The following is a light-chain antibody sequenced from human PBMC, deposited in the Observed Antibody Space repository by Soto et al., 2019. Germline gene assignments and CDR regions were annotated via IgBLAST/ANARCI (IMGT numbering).Light chain of an antibody. Sequence: EIVLTQSPATLSLSPGERATLSCRASQSVSSYLAWYQQKPGQAPRLLIYDASNRATGIPARFSGSGSGTDFTLTISSLEPEEFAVYYCQQRSNWPPPFGGGTKVEIQ. CDR3: QQRSNWPPP. CDR2: DAS. J-gene: IGKJ4*01. V-gene: IGKV3-11*01. CDR1: QSVSSY.